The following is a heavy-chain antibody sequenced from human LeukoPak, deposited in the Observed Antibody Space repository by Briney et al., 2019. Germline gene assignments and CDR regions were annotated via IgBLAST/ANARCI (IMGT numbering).Heavy chain of an antibody. Sequence: GGSLRLSCAASGFTVSSNYMSWVRQAPGKGLEWVSVIHSGGTTYYADSVKRRFSISRDNSKNTLYLQMNSLRADDTAVYYCARSGYSGYDAPLDYWGQGTLVTVSS. D-gene: IGHD5-12*01. J-gene: IGHJ4*02. CDR2: IHSGGTT. V-gene: IGHV3-53*01. CDR3: ARSGYSGYDAPLDY. CDR1: GFTVSSNY.